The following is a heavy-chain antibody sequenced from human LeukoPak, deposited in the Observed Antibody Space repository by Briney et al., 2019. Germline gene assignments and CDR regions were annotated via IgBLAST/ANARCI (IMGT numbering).Heavy chain of an antibody. V-gene: IGHV4-59*12. Sequence: SETLSLTCTVSGGSISSYYWSWIRQPPGKGLEWIGYIYYSGSTNYNPPLKSRVTISVDTSKNQFSLKLSSVTAADTAVYYCASTYYYDSSGPFDYWGQGTLVTVSS. CDR1: GGSISSYY. D-gene: IGHD3-22*01. J-gene: IGHJ4*02. CDR3: ASTYYYDSSGPFDY. CDR2: IYYSGST.